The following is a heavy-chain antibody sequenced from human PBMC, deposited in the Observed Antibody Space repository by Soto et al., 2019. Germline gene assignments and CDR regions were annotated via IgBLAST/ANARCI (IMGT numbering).Heavy chain of an antibody. J-gene: IGHJ3*02. CDR1: GGTFSSYT. Sequence: SVKVSCKASGGTFSSYTISWVRQAPGQGLEWMGRIIPIRGIANYAQKFQGRVTITADKSTSTAYMELSSLRFEDTAVYYSASLAGSFDIWGQGTMVTVSS. CDR3: ASLAGSFDI. CDR2: IIPIRGIA. V-gene: IGHV1-69*02.